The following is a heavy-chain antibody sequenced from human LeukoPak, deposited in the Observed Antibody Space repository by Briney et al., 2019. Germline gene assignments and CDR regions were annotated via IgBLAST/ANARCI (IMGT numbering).Heavy chain of an antibody. CDR2: ISGSGGST. J-gene: IGHJ4*02. V-gene: IGHV3-23*01. Sequence: PGGSLRLSCAASGFTFSSYAMSWVRQAPGKGLEWVSAISGSGGSTYYADSVKGRFTISRDNSKNTLYLQLNSLRAEDTAVYYCAKESLGVAVAGIPFDYRGQGTLVTVSS. CDR1: GFTFSSYA. D-gene: IGHD6-19*01. CDR3: AKESLGVAVAGIPFDY.